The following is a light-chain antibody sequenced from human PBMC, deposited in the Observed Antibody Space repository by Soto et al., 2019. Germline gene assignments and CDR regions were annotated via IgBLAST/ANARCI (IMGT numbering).Light chain of an antibody. J-gene: IGKJ1*01. CDR2: GAS. CDR3: QQYNNWPQP. V-gene: IGKV3-15*01. CDR1: QSVSSN. Sequence: EIVMTQSPATLSVSPGERATLSCRASQSVSSNLAWYQQKPGQAPRLLIYGASTRATGIPARFSGSGSGTEFTLTISSLQSEDFAVYYCQQYNNWPQPFGQRTKVDIK.